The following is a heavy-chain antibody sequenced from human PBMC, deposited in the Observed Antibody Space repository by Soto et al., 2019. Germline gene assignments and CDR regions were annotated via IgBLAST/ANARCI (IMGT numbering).Heavy chain of an antibody. V-gene: IGHV4-59*06. Sequence: SETLSLTCTVSGGSISSYYWSWIRQPPGKGLEWIGYIYYSGSTYYNPSLKSRVTISVDTSKNQFSLKLSSVTAADTAVYYCARSSSSWPFDPWGQGTLVTVSS. CDR2: IYYSGST. D-gene: IGHD6-13*01. CDR1: GGSISSYY. CDR3: ARSSSSWPFDP. J-gene: IGHJ5*02.